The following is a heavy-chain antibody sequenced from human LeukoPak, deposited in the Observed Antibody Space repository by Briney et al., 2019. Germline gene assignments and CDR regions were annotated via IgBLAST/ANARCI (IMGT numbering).Heavy chain of an antibody. CDR1: GFTFSSYA. D-gene: IGHD6-19*01. CDR2: ISYDGSNK. J-gene: IGHJ4*02. V-gene: IGHV3-30-3*02. CDR3: GEAGGGTGGGFDY. Sequence: GGSLRLSCAASGFTFSSYAMHWVRQAPGKGLEWVAVISYDGSNKYYADSVKGRFTISRDNSKNTLYLQMNSPRAEDTAVYYCGEAGGGTGGGFDYWGQGTLVTVSS.